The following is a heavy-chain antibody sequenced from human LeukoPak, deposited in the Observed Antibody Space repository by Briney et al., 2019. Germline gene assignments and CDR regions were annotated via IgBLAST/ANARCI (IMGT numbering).Heavy chain of an antibody. D-gene: IGHD6-19*01. CDR1: GFTFSKYW. CDR3: ATKQWLAPPPDS. Sequence: PGGSLRLSCAASGFTFSKYWMLWVRHAPGKGLESVSRINTDGTVTPYADSVKGRFTVSRDNAANTMSLHMSSVRDEDTAVYYCATKQWLAPPPDSWGQGTPVTVSS. J-gene: IGHJ4*02. V-gene: IGHV3-74*01. CDR2: INTDGTVT.